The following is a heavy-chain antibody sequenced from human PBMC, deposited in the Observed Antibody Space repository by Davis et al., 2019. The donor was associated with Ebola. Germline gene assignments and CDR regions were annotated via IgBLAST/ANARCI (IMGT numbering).Heavy chain of an antibody. CDR1: GGSISSSSYY. J-gene: IGHJ4*02. D-gene: IGHD1-26*01. CDR2: IYYSGST. CDR3: ARAVGAQPRGYFDY. Sequence: PSETLSLTCTVSGGSISSSSYYWGWIRQPPGKGLEWIGSIYYSGSTYYNPSLKSRVTISVDTSKNQFSLKLSSVTAADTAVYYCARAVGAQPRGYFDYWGQGTLVTVSS. V-gene: IGHV4-39*01.